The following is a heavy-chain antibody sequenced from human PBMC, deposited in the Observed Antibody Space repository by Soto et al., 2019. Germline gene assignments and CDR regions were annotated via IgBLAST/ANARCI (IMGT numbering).Heavy chain of an antibody. V-gene: IGHV3-9*01. J-gene: IGHJ4*02. D-gene: IGHD2-15*01. CDR1: GFTFEDYA. CDR2: ISWDSRSV. Sequence: GGSLRLSCAVSGFTFEDYAMHWVRQAPGKGLEWVSGISWDSRSVAYADSVKGRFTISRDNAKNSLFLQMNTLRTEDTAVYYCARDFATHCSGSTCYPYAYWGQGALVTVSS. CDR3: ARDFATHCSGSTCYPYAY.